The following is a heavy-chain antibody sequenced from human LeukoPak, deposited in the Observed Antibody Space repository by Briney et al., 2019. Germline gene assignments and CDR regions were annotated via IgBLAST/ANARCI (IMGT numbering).Heavy chain of an antibody. CDR1: GFTFSSYW. J-gene: IGHJ5*01. CDR2: IKQGGSEK. D-gene: IGHD2-15*01. CDR3: ARDRRDIVVRVASNWFDP. V-gene: IGHV3-7*01. Sequence: GGSLRLSCAASGFTFSSYWMSWVRQAPGKGLEGVANIKQGGSEKYYVDSVKGRLTISRDNAKNSLYLQMNSPRAEDTAVYYCARDRRDIVVRVASNWFDPWGQGTLVTVSS.